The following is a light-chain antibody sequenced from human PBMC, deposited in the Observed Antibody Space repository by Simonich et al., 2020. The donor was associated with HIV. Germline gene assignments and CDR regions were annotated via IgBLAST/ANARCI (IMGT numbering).Light chain of an antibody. Sequence: DIVMTQSPDSLAVSLGERATINCKSSRSVLYSSNNKNYLAWYQQKPGPPPNLLIYWASTRESGVPDRFSASGSGTDFTLTISSLQAEDVAVYYCQQYYSTPPTFGQGTKVEIK. CDR1: RSVLYSSNNKNY. CDR3: QQYYSTPPT. CDR2: WAS. V-gene: IGKV4-1*01. J-gene: IGKJ1*01.